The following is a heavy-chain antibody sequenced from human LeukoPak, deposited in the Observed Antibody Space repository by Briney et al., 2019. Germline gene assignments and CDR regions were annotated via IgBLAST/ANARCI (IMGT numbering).Heavy chain of an antibody. Sequence: SETLSLTCTVSGGSISSSSYYWGWIRQPPGKGLEWIGSIYYSGSTYYNPSLKSRVTISVDTSKNQFSLKLSSVTAADTAVYYCARGGPSWCPTICNWFDPWGQGTLVTVSS. J-gene: IGHJ5*02. CDR3: ARGGPSWCPTICNWFDP. CDR2: IYYSGST. CDR1: GGSISSSSYY. V-gene: IGHV4-39*07. D-gene: IGHD6-13*01.